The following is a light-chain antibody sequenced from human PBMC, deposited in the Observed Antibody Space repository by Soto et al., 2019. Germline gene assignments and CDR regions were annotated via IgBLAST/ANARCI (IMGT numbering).Light chain of an antibody. J-gene: IGKJ1*01. CDR3: QQNYSTPV. Sequence: DIVMTQSPDSLAVYLGESATINCKSSRAILYNFNNKIHLAWYQQKPGQPPKLIINWASTREIGVPDRFSGSGSGRDFALTISSVQAENVAVYYCQQNYSTPVFGQGTKVEIK. CDR1: RAILYNFNNKIH. V-gene: IGKV4-1*01. CDR2: WAS.